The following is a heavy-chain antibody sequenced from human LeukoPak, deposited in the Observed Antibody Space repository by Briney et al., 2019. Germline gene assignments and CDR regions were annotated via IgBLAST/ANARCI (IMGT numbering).Heavy chain of an antibody. V-gene: IGHV3-23*01. CDR3: AKKKNWGLYAFDI. Sequence: GSLRLSCAASGFTFSSYAMSWVRQAPGKGLEWVSAISGSGGTTYYADSVKGRFTISRDNSKNTLYLQMNSLRAEDTAVYYCAKKKNWGLYAFDIWGQGTMVTVSS. CDR1: GFTFSSYA. CDR2: ISGSGGTT. D-gene: IGHD7-27*01. J-gene: IGHJ3*02.